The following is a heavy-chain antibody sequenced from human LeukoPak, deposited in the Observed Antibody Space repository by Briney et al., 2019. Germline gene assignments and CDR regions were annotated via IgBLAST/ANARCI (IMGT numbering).Heavy chain of an antibody. Sequence: SSETLSLTCAVYGGSFSGYYWSWIRQPPGKGLEWIGEINHSGSTNYNPSLKSRVTISVDTSKNQFSLKLSSVTAADTAVYYCARAPRCLRPTCYSDYWGQGTLVTVSS. CDR1: GGSFSGYY. V-gene: IGHV4-34*01. CDR2: INHSGST. CDR3: ARAPRCLRPTCYSDY. J-gene: IGHJ4*02. D-gene: IGHD5/OR15-5a*01.